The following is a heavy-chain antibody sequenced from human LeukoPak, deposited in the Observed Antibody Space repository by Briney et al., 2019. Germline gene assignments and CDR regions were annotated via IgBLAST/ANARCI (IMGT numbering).Heavy chain of an antibody. J-gene: IGHJ4*02. CDR3: ARGYYNSSSYLVDY. CDR1: GDSVSSAGPS. D-gene: IGHD3-22*01. Sequence: SETLSLTCAVSGDSVSSAGPSWSWIRQPPGKGLEWIGYIYHSGSPYYNPSLKSRVAISVDRSKNQFSLRLSSVTAADTAVYYCARGYYNSSSYLVDYWGQGALVTVSS. V-gene: IGHV4-30-2*01. CDR2: IYHSGSP.